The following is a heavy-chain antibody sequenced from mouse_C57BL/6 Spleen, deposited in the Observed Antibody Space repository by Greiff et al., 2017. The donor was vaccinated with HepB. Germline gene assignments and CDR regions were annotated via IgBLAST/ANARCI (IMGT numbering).Heavy chain of an antibody. D-gene: IGHD1-1*01. CDR3: ADGSSYVGYFDV. CDR1: GYTFTSYW. J-gene: IGHJ1*03. V-gene: IGHV1-64*01. CDR2: IHPNSGST. Sequence: VQLQQPGAELVKPGASVKLSCKASGYTFTSYWMHWVKQRPGQGLEWIGMIHPNSGSTNYNEKFKSKATLTVDKSSRTAYMQLSSLTSEDSAVYYCADGSSYVGYFDVWGTGTTVTASS.